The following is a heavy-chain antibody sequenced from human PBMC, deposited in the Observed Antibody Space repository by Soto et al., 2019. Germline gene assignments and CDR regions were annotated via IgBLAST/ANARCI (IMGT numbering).Heavy chain of an antibody. V-gene: IGHV4-39*01. J-gene: IGHJ6*02. CDR2: LYYTGTT. CDR1: GGSIGSSSYY. D-gene: IGHD3-16*01. Sequence: SETLSLTCSVSGGSIGSSSYYFGWIRQPPGKGLEWIGSLYYTGTTNYNSSLKSRVTISADKSQNQFSLRLSSVTAADTAVYYCARIGAYGVHALRRSYYYYGMDVWGQGTTVTVSS. CDR3: ARIGAYGVHALRRSYYYYGMDV.